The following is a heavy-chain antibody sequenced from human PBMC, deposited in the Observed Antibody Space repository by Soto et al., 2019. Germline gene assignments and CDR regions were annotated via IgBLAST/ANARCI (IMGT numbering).Heavy chain of an antibody. CDR2: IYYSGST. V-gene: IGHV4-59*01. D-gene: IGHD3-16*02. Sequence: SETLSLTCTVSGGSISSYYWSWIRQPPGKGLEWIGNIYYSGSTNYNPSLKSRVTISVDTSKNQFSLKLSSVTAADSAVYYCARVVVDDCYFDLWGRGTLVTVSS. CDR3: ARVVVDDCYFDL. CDR1: GGSISSYY. J-gene: IGHJ2*01.